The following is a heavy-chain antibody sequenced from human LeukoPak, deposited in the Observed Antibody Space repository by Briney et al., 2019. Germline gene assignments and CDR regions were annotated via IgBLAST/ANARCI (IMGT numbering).Heavy chain of an antibody. CDR3: AKSQPAAISWFDP. CDR1: GFTFSYYG. D-gene: IGHD2-2*02. Sequence: PGGSLRLSCAASGFTFSYYGMHWVRQAPGKGLEWVAVIWYDGSNKYYADSVKGRFTISRDNSKNTLYLQMNSLRVEDTAVYYCAKSQPAAISWFDPWGQGILVTVSS. V-gene: IGHV3-33*06. J-gene: IGHJ5*02. CDR2: IWYDGSNK.